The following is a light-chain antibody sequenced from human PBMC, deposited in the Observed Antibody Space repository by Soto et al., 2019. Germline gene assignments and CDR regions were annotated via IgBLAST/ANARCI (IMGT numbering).Light chain of an antibody. CDR1: SSNIGNNF. CDR2: DNN. Sequence: QSVLTQPPSVSAAPGQKVTISCSGSSSNIGNNFVTWYQQLPGTAPNLLIYDNNKRPSGIPDRFSGSQSGTSATLGITGLQTGDEAVYYCGSWDSSLTYVFGTGTKVTVL. CDR3: GSWDSSLTYV. V-gene: IGLV1-51*01. J-gene: IGLJ1*01.